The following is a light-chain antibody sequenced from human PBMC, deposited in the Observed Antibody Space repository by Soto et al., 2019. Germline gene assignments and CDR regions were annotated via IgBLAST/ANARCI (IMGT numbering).Light chain of an antibody. J-gene: IGKJ2*01. CDR1: QSISSSS. CDR3: QQFGRSPPYT. Sequence: EIVLSQSPGTLSLSPGERATLFCRASQSISSSSLARYQQKPGQAPRLLIYGASTRAAGVPDRFSGSGSGTDFTLTIIRLQLEDFAVYYCQQFGRSPPYTFGQGTNLEIK. V-gene: IGKV3-20*01. CDR2: GAS.